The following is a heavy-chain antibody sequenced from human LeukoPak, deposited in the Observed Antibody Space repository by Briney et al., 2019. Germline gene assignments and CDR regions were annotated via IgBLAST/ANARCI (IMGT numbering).Heavy chain of an antibody. D-gene: IGHD3-9*01. V-gene: IGHV3-7*01. CDR2: IKPDGSEQ. CDR1: GFTFSMYW. CDR3: ARDTLIGVLTGPQFDY. J-gene: IGHJ4*02. Sequence: GGSLRLSCAASGFTFSMYWMSWVRQAPGKGLEWVAIIKPDGSEQYYVDSVEGRFTISRDNAKNSLSLQMNSLRAEDTAVYYCARDTLIGVLTGPQFDYWGQGTLVTVSS.